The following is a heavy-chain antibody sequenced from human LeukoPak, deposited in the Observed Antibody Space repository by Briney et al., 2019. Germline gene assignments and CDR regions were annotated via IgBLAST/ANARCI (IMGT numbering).Heavy chain of an antibody. D-gene: IGHD4-23*01. V-gene: IGHV4-59*01. J-gene: IGHJ4*02. CDR3: ARVAVALDY. Sequence: SETLSLTCTVSGGSISSYYWSWIRQPPGKGLEWIGYIHYSGSTNYNPSLKSRVTISVDTSKNQFSLKLSSVTAADTAVYYCARVAVALDYWGQGTLVTVSS. CDR2: IHYSGST. CDR1: GGSISSYY.